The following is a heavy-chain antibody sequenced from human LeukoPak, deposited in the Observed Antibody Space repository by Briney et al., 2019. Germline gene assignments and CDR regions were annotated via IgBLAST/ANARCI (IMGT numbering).Heavy chain of an antibody. Sequence: GGSLRLSCAASGFTFSSYWMHWARQAPGKGLVWVSRINSDGSSTSYADSVKGRFTISRDNAKNTLYLQMNSLRAEDTAVYYCAREVLLYDFWSGYFFDYWGQGTLVTVSS. CDR3: AREVLLYDFWSGYFFDY. V-gene: IGHV3-74*01. J-gene: IGHJ4*02. CDR2: INSDGSST. D-gene: IGHD3-3*01. CDR1: GFTFSSYW.